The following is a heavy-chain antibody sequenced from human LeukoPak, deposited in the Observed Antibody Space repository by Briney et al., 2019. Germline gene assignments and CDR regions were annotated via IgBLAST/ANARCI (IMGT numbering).Heavy chain of an antibody. CDR1: GYTFTNYG. CDR2: ISAYNGNT. D-gene: IGHD3-22*01. J-gene: IGHJ4*02. CDR3: AKDQSDSSLSYYFDY. V-gene: IGHV1-18*01. Sequence: ASVKVSCKASGYTFTNYGISWVRQAPGQGLEWMGWISAYNGNTNYAQKLQGRVTMTRDTSISTAYMELSRLKSDDTAVYYCAKDQSDSSLSYYFDYWGQGTLVTVSS.